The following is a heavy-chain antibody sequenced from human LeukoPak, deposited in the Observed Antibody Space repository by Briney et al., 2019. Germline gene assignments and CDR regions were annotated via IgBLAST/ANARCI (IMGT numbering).Heavy chain of an antibody. V-gene: IGHV3-23*01. J-gene: IGHJ4*02. CDR1: GFTFSSYA. D-gene: IGHD3-22*01. CDR2: ISGSGGST. Sequence: GGSLRLSSAASGFTFSSYAMSWVRQAPGKGLEWVSAISGSGGSTYYADSVKGRFTISRDNSKNTLYLQMNSLRAEDTAVYYCAKLYYYDSSGYRPHFDYWGQGTLVTVSS. CDR3: AKLYYYDSSGYRPHFDY.